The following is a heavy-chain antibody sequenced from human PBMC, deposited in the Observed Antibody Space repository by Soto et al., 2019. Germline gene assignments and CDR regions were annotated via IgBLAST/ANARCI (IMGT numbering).Heavy chain of an antibody. Sequence: GGSLRLSCAASGFTFSGYAMSWVRQAPGKGLEWVSSISGSATITSYADSVKGRSTISRDNNRNMLYLQMNSLRADDTAVFFCVKGLAGGMDVWGQGTTVTVSS. D-gene: IGHD3-10*01. CDR3: VKGLAGGMDV. V-gene: IGHV3-23*01. J-gene: IGHJ6*02. CDR1: GFTFSGYA. CDR2: ISGSATIT.